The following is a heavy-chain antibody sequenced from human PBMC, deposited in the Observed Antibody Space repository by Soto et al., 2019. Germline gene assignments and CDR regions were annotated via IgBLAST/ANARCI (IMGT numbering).Heavy chain of an antibody. J-gene: IGHJ6*03. D-gene: IGHD1-26*01. CDR1: GGSFSGYY. CDR2: INHSGST. V-gene: IGHV4-34*01. Sequence: QVQLQQWGAGLLKPSETLSLTCAVYGGSFSGYYWSWIRQPPGKGLEWIGEINHSGSTNYNPSLKSRVTISVDTSKNQFSLKLSSVTAADTAVYCCARVASGSYYYYMDVWGKGTTVTVSS. CDR3: ARVASGSYYYYMDV.